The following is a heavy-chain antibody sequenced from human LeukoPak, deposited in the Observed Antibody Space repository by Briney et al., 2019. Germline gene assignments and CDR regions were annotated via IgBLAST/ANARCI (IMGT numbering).Heavy chain of an antibody. CDR1: GYTFSSYA. J-gene: IGHJ4*02. D-gene: IGHD3-10*01. Sequence: ASVKVSCKASGYTFSSYAIHWVRQAPGQRLEWMGRINAGNDNTKYSQKFQGRVTFTRDTSASTAYMELSSLRSEDTAVYYCASGLITLLRGATDYWGQGTLVTVSS. CDR2: INAGNDNT. CDR3: ASGLITLLRGATDY. V-gene: IGHV1-3*01.